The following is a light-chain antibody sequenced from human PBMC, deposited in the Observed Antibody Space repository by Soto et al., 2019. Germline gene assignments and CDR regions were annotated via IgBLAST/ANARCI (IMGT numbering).Light chain of an antibody. CDR3: QQYYSTPLT. CDR2: WAS. J-gene: IGKJ4*01. Sequence: DIVMTQYPEAMAVSLGERATIHCKSSKSVLYSSNNKNYLAWYQQKPGQTPKLLIYWASTRESGVPDRFSGSGSGTDFTLTISSLQAEDVAVYYCQQYYSTPLTFGGGTKVEIK. CDR1: KSVLYSSNNKNY. V-gene: IGKV4-1*01.